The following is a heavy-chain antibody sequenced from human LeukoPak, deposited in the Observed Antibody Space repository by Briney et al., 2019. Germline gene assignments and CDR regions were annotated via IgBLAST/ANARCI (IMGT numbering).Heavy chain of an antibody. CDR1: GFTFSSYA. CDR2: ISGSGGST. D-gene: IGHD3-9*01. V-gene: IGHV3-23*01. Sequence: GGSLRLSCAASGFTFSSYAMSWVRQAPGKGLEWVSAISGSGGSTYYVDSVKGRFTISRDNSKNTLYLQMNSLRAEDTAVYYCAKSGAGAYDILTGYADWGQGTLVTVSS. CDR3: AKSGAGAYDILTGYAD. J-gene: IGHJ4*02.